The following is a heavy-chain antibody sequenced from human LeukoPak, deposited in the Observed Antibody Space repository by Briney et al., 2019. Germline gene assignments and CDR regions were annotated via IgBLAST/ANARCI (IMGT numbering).Heavy chain of an antibody. CDR2: INHSGST. D-gene: IGHD3-22*01. V-gene: IGHV4-34*01. CDR1: GGSFSGYY. CDR3: ASDSSGYYRYFDY. Sequence: SETLSLTCAVYGGSFSGYYWSWIRQPPGKGLEWIGEINHSGSTNYNPSLKSRVTISVDTSKNQFSLKLSSVTAADTAVYYCASDSSGYYRYFDYWGQGTLVTVSS. J-gene: IGHJ4*02.